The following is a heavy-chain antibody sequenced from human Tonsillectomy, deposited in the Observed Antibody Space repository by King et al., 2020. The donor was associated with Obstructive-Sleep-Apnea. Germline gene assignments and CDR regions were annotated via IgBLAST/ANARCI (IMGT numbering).Heavy chain of an antibody. V-gene: IGHV4-31*03. D-gene: IGHD3-22*01. Sequence: QLQESGPGLVKPSQTLSLTCTVSGGSISSGGYYWSWIRQHPGKGLEWIGYIYYSGSTYYNPSLKSRVTISIDTSKNQFSLKLSSVTAADTAVYYCARDRGYDSSDYSYYFDYWGQGTLVTVSS. J-gene: IGHJ4*02. CDR2: IYYSGST. CDR1: GGSISSGGYY. CDR3: ARDRGYDSSDYSYYFDY.